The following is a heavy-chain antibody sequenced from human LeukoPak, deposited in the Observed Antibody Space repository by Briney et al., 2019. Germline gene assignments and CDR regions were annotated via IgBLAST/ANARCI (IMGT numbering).Heavy chain of an antibody. D-gene: IGHD4-17*01. Sequence: GGSLRLSCAASGFTFSNYAVHWVRQAPGKGLEWVAVISYDGSNKFYADSVKGRFTISRDNSKNTLFLQVNSLRAEDTAVYYCAKDPGYGDYVGEGFDYWGQGTLVTVSS. CDR3: AKDPGYGDYVGEGFDY. J-gene: IGHJ4*02. CDR1: GFTFSNYA. CDR2: ISYDGSNK. V-gene: IGHV3-30-3*01.